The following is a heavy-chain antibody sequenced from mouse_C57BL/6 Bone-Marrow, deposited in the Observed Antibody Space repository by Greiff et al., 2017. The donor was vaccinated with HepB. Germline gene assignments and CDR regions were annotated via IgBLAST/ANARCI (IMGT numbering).Heavy chain of an antibody. CDR1: GYSITSDY. V-gene: IGHV3-8*01. Sequence: EVQLQESGPGLAKPSQTLSLTCSVTGYSITSDYWNWIRKFPGNKLEYMGYISYSGSTYYNPSLKSRISITRDTSKNQYYLQLNSVTTEDTATYYCARYSYYGSSYDPFFDYWGQGTTLTVSS. CDR2: ISYSGST. CDR3: ARYSYYGSSYDPFFDY. D-gene: IGHD1-1*01. J-gene: IGHJ2*01.